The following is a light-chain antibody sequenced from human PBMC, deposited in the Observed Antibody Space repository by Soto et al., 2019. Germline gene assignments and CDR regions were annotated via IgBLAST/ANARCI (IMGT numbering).Light chain of an antibody. V-gene: IGLV1-44*01. CDR3: AAWDDRLKGPV. CDR1: SSNIGDNT. J-gene: IGLJ2*01. Sequence: QSVLTQPPSASGTPGQRVTISCSGSSSNIGDNTVHWYQQLPGTAPKLLIYSNDQRPSGVPDRFSGSKSGTSASLAISGLQSEDETDYYCAAWDDRLKGPVFGGGTKLTVL. CDR2: SND.